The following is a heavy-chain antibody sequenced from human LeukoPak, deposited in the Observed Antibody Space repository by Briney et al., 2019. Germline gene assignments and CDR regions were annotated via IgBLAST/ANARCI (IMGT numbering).Heavy chain of an antibody. Sequence: GGSLRLSCAASGFTVSSNYMSWVRQAPGKGLEWVSVINSGGSIFYADSVKGRFTISRENSRNTVYLQMNSLRAEDTAVYYCAKALGSGSYYDYWGQGTLVTVSS. D-gene: IGHD1-26*01. CDR1: GFTVSSNY. V-gene: IGHV3-53*01. CDR2: INSGGSI. J-gene: IGHJ4*02. CDR3: AKALGSGSYYDY.